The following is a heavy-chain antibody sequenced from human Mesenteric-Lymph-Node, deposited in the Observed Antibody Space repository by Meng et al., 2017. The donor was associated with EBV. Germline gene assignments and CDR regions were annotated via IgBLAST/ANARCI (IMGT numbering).Heavy chain of an antibody. CDR3: ARSFAAAAKFDY. J-gene: IGHJ4*02. V-gene: IGHV1-18*01. D-gene: IGHD6-13*01. CDR2: ISPYNDNT. CDR1: GYTFTTHG. Sequence: QVNLVQYGDEVKKPGASVMVSCKASGYTFTTHGISWVRQAPGQGLEWMGWISPYNDNTNSAQKFQGRVTMTIDTSTRTAYLELRSLRADDTAMYYCARSFAAAAKFDYWGQGTLVTVSS.